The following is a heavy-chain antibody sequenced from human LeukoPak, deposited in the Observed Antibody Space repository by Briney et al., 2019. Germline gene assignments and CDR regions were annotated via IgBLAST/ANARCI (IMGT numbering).Heavy chain of an antibody. CDR3: ARGPGITIFGVVTKAFDY. CDR1: GGSISSGDYY. CDR2: IYYSGST. V-gene: IGHV4-30-4*08. D-gene: IGHD3-3*01. Sequence: SETLSLTCTVSGGSISSGDYYWSWIRQPPGKGLEWIGYIYYSGSTYYNPSLKSRVTISVDTSKNQFSLKLSSVTAADTAVYYCARGPGITIFGVVTKAFDYWGQGTLVTVSS. J-gene: IGHJ4*02.